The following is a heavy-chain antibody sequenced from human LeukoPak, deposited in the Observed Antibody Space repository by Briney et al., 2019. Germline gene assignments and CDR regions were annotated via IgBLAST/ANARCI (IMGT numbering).Heavy chain of an antibody. J-gene: IGHJ4*02. Sequence: GRSLRLYCAASGFTFEDYAMHWVRQTPGKGLEWVSGITWNSGSIGYADSVKGRFTISIDNAKNSLHLQMNSLRAEDTAVYYCANHKTGGSYYYFDYWGQGTLVTVSS. CDR2: ITWNSGSI. D-gene: IGHD1-26*01. CDR3: ANHKTGGSYYYFDY. CDR1: GFTFEDYA. V-gene: IGHV3-9*01.